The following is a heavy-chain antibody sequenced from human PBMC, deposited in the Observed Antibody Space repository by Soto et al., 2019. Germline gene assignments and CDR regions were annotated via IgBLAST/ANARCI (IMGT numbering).Heavy chain of an antibody. CDR2: IYYSGST. V-gene: IGHV4-61*01. Sequence: QVQLQESGPGLVKPSETLSLTCTVSGGSVSSGSYYWSWIRQPPGKGLEWIGYIYYSGSTNYNPSLNSRVTISVDTSQDPFSLKLSSVTAADTAVYYCARFSYFTFGGGIVSYFDYWGQGTLVTVSS. CDR1: GGSVSSGSYY. D-gene: IGHD3-16*02. CDR3: ARFSYFTFGGGIVSYFDY. J-gene: IGHJ4*02.